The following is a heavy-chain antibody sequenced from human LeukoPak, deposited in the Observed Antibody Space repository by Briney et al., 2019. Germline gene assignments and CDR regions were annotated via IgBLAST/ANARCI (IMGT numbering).Heavy chain of an antibody. CDR1: GFTFSSYS. Sequence: PGGALRLSCAASGFTFSSYSMNWVRQAPGKGLEWVSPIRSSSSYIYYADSVKGRFTISRDNAKNSLYLQMNSLRAEDTAVYYCARALGYYDSSGYYLFDAFDIWGQGTMVTVSS. D-gene: IGHD3-22*01. J-gene: IGHJ3*02. CDR2: IRSSSSYI. CDR3: ARALGYYDSSGYYLFDAFDI. V-gene: IGHV3-21*01.